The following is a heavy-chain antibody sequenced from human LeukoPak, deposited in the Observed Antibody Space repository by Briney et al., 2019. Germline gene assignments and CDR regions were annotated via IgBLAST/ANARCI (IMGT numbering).Heavy chain of an antibody. D-gene: IGHD6-19*01. CDR2: ISSSSSYI. CDR1: GFTFSSYS. CDR3: AGYSSGWFGAFHI. J-gene: IGHJ3*02. V-gene: IGHV3-21*01. Sequence: GGSLRLSCAASGFTFSSYSMNWVRQAPGKGLEWVSSISSSSSYIYYADSVKGRFTISRDNAKNSLYLQMNSLRAEDTAVYYCAGYSSGWFGAFHIWGQGTMVTVS.